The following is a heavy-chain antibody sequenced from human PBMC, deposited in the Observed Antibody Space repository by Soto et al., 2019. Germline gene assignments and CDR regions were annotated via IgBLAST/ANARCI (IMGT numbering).Heavy chain of an antibody. J-gene: IGHJ4*02. D-gene: IGHD2-21*01. CDR2: TSSHGGTK. Sequence: QVQLMESGGGVVQPGGSGRLSYETSGFTFTGYSMHCFRQAPGKGLEGVAVTSSHGGTKFYADSVKCRFTVYRDNSRKTLFLEMNSLKPEETGIYYCSREVVMTKSYFDNWGQGILVTISS. V-gene: IGHV3-30-3*01. CDR1: GFTFTGYS. CDR3: SREVVMTKSYFDN.